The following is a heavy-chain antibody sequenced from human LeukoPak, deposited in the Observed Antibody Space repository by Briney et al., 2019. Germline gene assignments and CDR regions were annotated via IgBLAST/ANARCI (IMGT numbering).Heavy chain of an antibody. CDR3: ARNSLGAIDY. CDR2: INRSGST. CDR1: GGSINSGSDN. J-gene: IGHJ4*02. D-gene: IGHD1-26*01. V-gene: IGHV4-61*02. Sequence: TLSLTCTVSGGSINSGSDNWTWIRQPAGKGLEWVGRINRSGSTNYRPSLKSRITISVDTSKNQFSLNLNSVTAADTAVYYCARNSLGAIDYWGQGTLVTVSS.